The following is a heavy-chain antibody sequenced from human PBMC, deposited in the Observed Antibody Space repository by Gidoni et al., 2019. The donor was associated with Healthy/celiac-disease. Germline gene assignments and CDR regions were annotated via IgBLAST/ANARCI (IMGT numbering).Heavy chain of an antibody. J-gene: IGHJ3*02. D-gene: IGHD1-26*01. CDR1: GFTFSNAW. Sequence: EVQLVESGGGLVKPGGSLRLSCAASGFTFSNAWMSWVRQAPGKGLEWVGRIKSKTDGGTTDYAAPVKGRFTISRDDSKNTLYLQMNSLKTEDTAVYYCTTDPWEPSDAFDIWGQGTMVTVSS. CDR2: IKSKTDGGTT. V-gene: IGHV3-15*01. CDR3: TTDPWEPSDAFDI.